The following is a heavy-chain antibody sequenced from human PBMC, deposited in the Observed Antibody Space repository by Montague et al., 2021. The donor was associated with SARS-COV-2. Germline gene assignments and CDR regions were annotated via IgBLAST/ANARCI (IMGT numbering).Heavy chain of an antibody. Sequence: TLSLTCTVSGGSISSGGYYWSLIRQHPGKGLEWIGYIYYSGSTYYNPSLKSRVTISVDTSKNQFSLKLSSVTAADTAVYYCARVHIVVVTAMRYFDLWGRGTLVTVSS. J-gene: IGHJ2*01. V-gene: IGHV4-31*03. CDR1: GGSISSGGYY. CDR2: IYYSGST. CDR3: ARVHIVVVTAMRYFDL. D-gene: IGHD2-21*02.